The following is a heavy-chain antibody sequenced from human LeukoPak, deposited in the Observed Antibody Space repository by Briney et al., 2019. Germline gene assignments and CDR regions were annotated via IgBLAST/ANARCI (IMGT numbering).Heavy chain of an antibody. V-gene: IGHV4-4*07. D-gene: IGHD5-12*01. CDR1: GGPIRNYY. CDR2: IDSSGTT. J-gene: IGHJ5*02. CDR3: ASGSSGYDP. Sequence: SETLSLTCTVSGGPIRNYYWSWIRQPAGKGLEWIGRIDSSGTTIYNPSRKSRVTMSVDTSKNQFSLKLSSVTAADTAVYICASGSSGYDPWGQGTLVTVSS.